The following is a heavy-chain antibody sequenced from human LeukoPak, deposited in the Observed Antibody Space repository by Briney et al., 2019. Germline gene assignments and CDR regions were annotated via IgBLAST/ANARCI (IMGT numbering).Heavy chain of an antibody. CDR3: ARGGAGTCYKRDGWFDP. CDR2: MNPNTGNT. CDR1: GYTFNSYD. J-gene: IGHJ5*02. D-gene: IGHD3-10*01. V-gene: IGHV1-8*01. Sequence: GASVKVSCKASGYTFNSYDINWVRQATGQGLEWMGWMNPNTGNTGYGERFQGRVTMTRDNSISTAYMELNSLTSEDTAVYYCARGGAGTCYKRDGWFDPWGQGTVVTVSS.